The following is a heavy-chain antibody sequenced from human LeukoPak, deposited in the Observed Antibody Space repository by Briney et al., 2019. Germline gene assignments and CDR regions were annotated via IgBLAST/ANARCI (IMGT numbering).Heavy chain of an antibody. V-gene: IGHV3-7*01. CDR1: GFTFSSYG. J-gene: IGHJ3*02. CDR2: IKQDGSEK. Sequence: GGSLRLSCAASGFTFSSYGMHWVRQAPGKGLEWVANIKQDGSEKYYVDSVKGRFTISRDNAKNSLYLQMNSLRAEDTAVYYCARVDPLLSFDIWGQGTMVTVSS. D-gene: IGHD2-21*01. CDR3: ARVDPLLSFDI.